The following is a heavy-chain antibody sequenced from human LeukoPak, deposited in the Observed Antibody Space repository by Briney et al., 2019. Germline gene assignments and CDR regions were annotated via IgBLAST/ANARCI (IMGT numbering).Heavy chain of an antibody. CDR3: ARRWVYDKRAFDA. CDR1: GGSISSGGYY. CDR2: IYYSGST. Sequence: SETLSLTCTVSGGSISSGGYYWSWIRQHPGKGLEWIGYIYYSGSTYYNPSLKSRVTISVDTSKNQFSLKLSSVTAADTAVYYCARRWVYDKRAFDAWGQGTMVTVSS. V-gene: IGHV4-31*03. J-gene: IGHJ3*01. D-gene: IGHD3-16*01.